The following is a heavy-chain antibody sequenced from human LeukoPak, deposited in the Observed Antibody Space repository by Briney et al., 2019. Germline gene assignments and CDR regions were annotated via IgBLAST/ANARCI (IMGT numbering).Heavy chain of an antibody. CDR2: MNPNSGNT. J-gene: IGHJ4*02. CDR1: RYTFTSYD. CDR3: ARVRGTYYYGSGSYPSDY. V-gene: IGHV1-8*03. Sequence: ASVKVSCKASRYTFTSYDINWVRQAAGQGLEWMGWMNPNSGNTGYAQKFQGRVTITRNTSISTAYMELSSLRSEDTAVYYCARVRGTYYYGSGSYPSDYWGQGTLVTVSS. D-gene: IGHD3-10*01.